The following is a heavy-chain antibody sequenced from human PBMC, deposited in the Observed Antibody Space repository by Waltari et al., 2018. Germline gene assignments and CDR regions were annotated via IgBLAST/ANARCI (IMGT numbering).Heavy chain of an antibody. J-gene: IGHJ3*02. CDR2: INSDGSDT. CDR3: TRDSPSWI. Sequence: EGQLVESGGGLVQPGGSLKLSCAASGFTFSSFWMHWVRQVPVQGLVWVSRINSDGSDTSYADSVRGRFTVSRDNAKNMAYLQMNSLRAEDTAIYYCTRDSPSWIWGQGTMVSVSS. CDR1: GFTFSSFW. V-gene: IGHV3-74*01.